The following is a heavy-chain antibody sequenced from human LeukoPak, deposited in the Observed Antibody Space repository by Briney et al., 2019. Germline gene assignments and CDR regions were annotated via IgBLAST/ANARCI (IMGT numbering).Heavy chain of an antibody. CDR3: AKDTKTRIAAAGSLDY. D-gene: IGHD6-13*01. CDR2: ISYDGSNK. CDR1: GFTFSSYG. V-gene: IGHV3-30*18. Sequence: GGSLRLSCAASGFTFSSYGMHWVRQAPGKGLEWVAVISYDGSNKYYADSVKGRFTISRDNSKNTLYLQMNSLRAEDTAVYYCAKDTKTRIAAAGSLDYWGQGTLVTVSS. J-gene: IGHJ4*02.